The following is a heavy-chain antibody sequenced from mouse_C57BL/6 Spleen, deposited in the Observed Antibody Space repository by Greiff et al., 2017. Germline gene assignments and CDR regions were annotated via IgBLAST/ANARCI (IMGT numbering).Heavy chain of an antibody. CDR3: ATAFFAY. J-gene: IGHJ3*01. CDR1: GYSFTGYY. V-gene: IGHV1-42*01. CDR2: INPSTGGT. Sequence: VQLQQSGPELVKPGASVKISCKASGYSFTGYYMNWVKQSPEKGLEWIGEINPSTGGTTYNQKFKAKATLTVDKSSSTAYMQLKSLTSEDSAVYYCATAFFAYWGQGTLVTVSA.